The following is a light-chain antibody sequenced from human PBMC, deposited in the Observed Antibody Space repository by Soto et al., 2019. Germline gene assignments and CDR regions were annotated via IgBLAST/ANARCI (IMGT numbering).Light chain of an antibody. CDR3: SAYTHSNTVI. CDR1: NSDVAAYNF. J-gene: IGLJ2*01. Sequence: HSALTQPASVSGSPGQSITISCTGTNSDVAAYNFVSWHQQHPGDVPKLMIYEVIKRPSGISDRFSGSKSGNTASLTISGLQAEDEADYYCSAYTHSNTVIFGGGTKLTVL. CDR2: EVI. V-gene: IGLV2-14*01.